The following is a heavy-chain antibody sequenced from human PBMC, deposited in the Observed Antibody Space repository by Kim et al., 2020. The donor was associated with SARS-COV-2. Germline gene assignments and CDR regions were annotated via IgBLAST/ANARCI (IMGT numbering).Heavy chain of an antibody. CDR3: AREGGSGGAYYFDY. J-gene: IGHJ4*02. D-gene: IGHD1-26*01. CDR1: GFTFSSYG. V-gene: IGHV3-33*01. CDR2: IWYDGSNK. Sequence: GGSLRLSCAASGFTFSSYGMHWVRQAPGKGLEWVAVIWYDGSNKYYADSVKGRFTISRDNSKNTLYLQMNSLRAEDTAVYYCAREGGSGGAYYFDYWGQGTLVTVSS.